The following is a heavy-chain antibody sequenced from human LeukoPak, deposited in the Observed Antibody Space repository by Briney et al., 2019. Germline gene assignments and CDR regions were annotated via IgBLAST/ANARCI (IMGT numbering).Heavy chain of an antibody. Sequence: GGSLRLSCAASGFTFTIYEMNWVRPAPAKGREWISYISASGTLTHYADSPEGRFTISRDNAKNSLYLQMNSLRAEDTAVYYCAELGITMIGGVWGKGTTVTISS. D-gene: IGHD3-10*02. CDR3: AELGITMIGGV. CDR1: GFTFTIYE. CDR2: ISASGTLT. V-gene: IGHV3-48*03. J-gene: IGHJ6*04.